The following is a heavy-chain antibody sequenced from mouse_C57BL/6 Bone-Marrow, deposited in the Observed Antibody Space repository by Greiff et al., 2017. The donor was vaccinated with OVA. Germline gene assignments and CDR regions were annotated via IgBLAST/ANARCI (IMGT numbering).Heavy chain of an antibody. V-gene: IGHV1-64*01. Sequence: VKLMESGAELVKPGASVKLSCKASGYTFTSYWMHWVKQRPGQGLEWIGMIHPNSGSTNYNEKFKSKATLTVDKSSSTAYMQLSSLTSEDSAVYYCGRLLHFDYWGQGTTLTVSS. CDR2: IHPNSGST. J-gene: IGHJ2*01. CDR3: GRLLHFDY. CDR1: GYTFTSYW. D-gene: IGHD2-3*01.